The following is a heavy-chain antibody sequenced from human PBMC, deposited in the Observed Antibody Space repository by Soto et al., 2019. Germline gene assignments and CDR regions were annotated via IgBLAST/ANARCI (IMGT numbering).Heavy chain of an antibody. D-gene: IGHD4-17*01. Sequence: SETLSLTCTVSGGSISRGDYYWSWIRQPPGKGLEWIGYIYYSGSTYYNPSLKSRVTISVDTSKNQFSLKLSSVTAADTAVYYCARFTVTTGAGNFDYWGQGTLVTVSS. CDR1: GGSISRGDYY. V-gene: IGHV4-30-4*01. CDR2: IYYSGST. CDR3: ARFTVTTGAGNFDY. J-gene: IGHJ4*02.